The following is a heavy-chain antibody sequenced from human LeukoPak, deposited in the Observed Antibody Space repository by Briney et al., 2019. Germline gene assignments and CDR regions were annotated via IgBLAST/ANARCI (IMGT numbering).Heavy chain of an antibody. J-gene: IGHJ5*02. CDR2: INPNSGGA. D-gene: IGHD6-6*01. CDR3: ARDGDHSSSSLSWFDP. V-gene: IGHV1-2*02. CDR1: GYIFTGYY. Sequence: ASVKVSCKASGYIFTGYYMHWVRQAPGQGLEWMGWINPNSGGADYAQKFQGRVTMTRDTSISTAYMELSSLRSEDTAVYYCARDGDHSSSSLSWFDPWGQGTLVTVSS.